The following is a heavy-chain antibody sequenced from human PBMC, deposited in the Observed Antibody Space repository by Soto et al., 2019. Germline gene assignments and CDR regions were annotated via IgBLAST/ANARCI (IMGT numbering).Heavy chain of an antibody. D-gene: IGHD6-13*01. CDR1: GFTFSAYS. CDR3: ARDTRSSHAFDI. Sequence: GGSLRLSCAASGFTFSAYSMNWVRQAPGKGLEWVSYITSTSSPIYYADSVKGRFTTSRDNAKNSLYLELSSLRDEDTAVYYCARDTRSSHAFDIWGPGTMVTVSS. V-gene: IGHV3-48*02. J-gene: IGHJ3*02. CDR2: ITSTSSPI.